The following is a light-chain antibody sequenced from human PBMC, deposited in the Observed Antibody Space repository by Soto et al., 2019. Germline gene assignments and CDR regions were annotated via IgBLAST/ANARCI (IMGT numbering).Light chain of an antibody. CDR1: QSVSSY. CDR3: QQRSNWPPIT. V-gene: IGKV3-11*01. J-gene: IGKJ5*01. Sequence: EIVLTQSPATLSLSPGERATLSCRASQSVSSYLAWYQQKPGQAPRLLIYDASNRAIGIPARFSGSGSGTAFTLTISSLEPEDFAVYYCQQRSNWPPITFGQGTRLEIK. CDR2: DAS.